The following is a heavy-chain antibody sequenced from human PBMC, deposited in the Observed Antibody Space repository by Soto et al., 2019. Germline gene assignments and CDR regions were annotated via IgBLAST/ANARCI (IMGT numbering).Heavy chain of an antibody. Sequence: EVQLVESGGGLVQPGGSLRLSCAASGFTVSSNYMSWVRQAPGKGLEWVSVIYSGGSTYYADSVKGRFTISRDNSKNTLYLQMNSLRAEDTAVYYCARGRSGYSRPGLNYYYYYMDVWGKGTTVTVSS. CDR2: IYSGGST. D-gene: IGHD3-3*01. CDR1: GFTVSSNY. J-gene: IGHJ6*03. CDR3: ARGRSGYSRPGLNYYYYYMDV. V-gene: IGHV3-66*01.